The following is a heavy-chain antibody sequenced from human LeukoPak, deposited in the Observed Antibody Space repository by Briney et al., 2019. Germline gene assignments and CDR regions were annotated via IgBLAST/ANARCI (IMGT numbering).Heavy chain of an antibody. CDR2: IYSGGST. V-gene: IGHV3-53*01. CDR1: GFTVSSNY. J-gene: IGHJ4*02. D-gene: IGHD6-13*01. Sequence: PEGSLRLSCAASGFTVSSNYMSWVRKALGKWLEWDSVIYSGGSTYYADSVKGRFTISRENRKHTLNLQMNILRAEDTAAYYCAGRLYSSSWSSFDYWGQGTLVTVSS. CDR3: AGRLYSSSWSSFDY.